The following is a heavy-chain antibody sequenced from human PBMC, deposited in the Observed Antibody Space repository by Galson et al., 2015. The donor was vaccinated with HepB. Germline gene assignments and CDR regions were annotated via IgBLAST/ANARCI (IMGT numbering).Heavy chain of an antibody. V-gene: IGHV3-74*01. CDR2: INSDGGTV. Sequence: SLRLSCAASGFTFSSYWMHWVRQTPEKGLVWVSRINSDGGTVSYADSVKGRFTISRDNAKSTLFLQMDSLGAEDTALYYCARDPTGFRNSWYLFDSWGQGTLVTVSS. CDR3: ARDPTGFRNSWYLFDS. CDR1: GFTFSSYW. D-gene: IGHD6-13*01. J-gene: IGHJ4*02.